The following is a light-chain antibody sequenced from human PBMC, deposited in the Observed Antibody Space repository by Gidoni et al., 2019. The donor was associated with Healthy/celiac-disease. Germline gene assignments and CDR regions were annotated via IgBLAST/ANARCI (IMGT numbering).Light chain of an antibody. CDR3: QQFNSYTIT. Sequence: ATQLTQSPSSLSASVGDRVTITCRASQGISSALAWYQQKPGKAPKLLIYDASSLESGVPSRFSGSGSGTDFTLTISSLQPEEFATYYCQQFNSYTITFXQXTRLEIK. J-gene: IGKJ5*01. V-gene: IGKV1-13*02. CDR1: QGISSA. CDR2: DAS.